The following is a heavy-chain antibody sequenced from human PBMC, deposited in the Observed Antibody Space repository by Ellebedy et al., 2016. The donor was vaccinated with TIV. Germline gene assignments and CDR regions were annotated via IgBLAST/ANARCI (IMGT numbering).Heavy chain of an antibody. J-gene: IGHJ3*02. CDR3: AREQYCGGDCLWPDAFDI. CDR1: GYTFTSYG. D-gene: IGHD2-21*02. CDR2: ISAYNGNT. Sequence: AASVKVSCKASGYTFTSYGISWVRKAPGQGLEWMGWISAYNGNTNYAQKLQGRVTMTTDTSTSTAYMELRSLRSDDTAVYYCAREQYCGGDCLWPDAFDIWGQGTMVTVSS. V-gene: IGHV1-18*01.